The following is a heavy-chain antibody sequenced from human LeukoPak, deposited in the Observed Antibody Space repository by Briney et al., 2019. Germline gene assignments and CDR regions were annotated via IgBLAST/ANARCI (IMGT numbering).Heavy chain of an antibody. D-gene: IGHD3-16*01. Sequence: GGSLRLSCAASGFTFRSYAMHWVRQAPGKGLEWVAVISYDGSNKYYADSVKGRFTISRDNSKNTLYLQMNSLRAEDTAVYYCAKRRSRNMITFGGVENWFDPWGQGTLVTVSS. CDR1: GFTFRSYA. J-gene: IGHJ5*02. CDR2: ISYDGSNK. V-gene: IGHV3-30*18. CDR3: AKRRSRNMITFGGVENWFDP.